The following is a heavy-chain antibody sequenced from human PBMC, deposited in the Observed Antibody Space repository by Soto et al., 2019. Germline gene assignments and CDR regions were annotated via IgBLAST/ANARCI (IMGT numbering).Heavy chain of an antibody. J-gene: IGHJ6*02. D-gene: IGHD3-10*01. CDR1: GFTFSSYA. V-gene: IGHV3-30-3*01. CDR2: ISYDGSNK. CDR3: ARETDYYGSGTSYDYGMDV. Sequence: QVQLVESGGGVVQPGRSLRLSCAASGFTFSSYAMHWVRQAPGKGLEWVAVISYDGSNKYYADSVKGRFTISRDNSKNTLYLQMSSRRAEDTAVYYCARETDYYGSGTSYDYGMDVWGQGTTVTVSS.